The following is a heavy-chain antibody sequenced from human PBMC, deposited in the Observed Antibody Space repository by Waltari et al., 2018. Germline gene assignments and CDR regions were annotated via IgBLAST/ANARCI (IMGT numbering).Heavy chain of an antibody. Sequence: QVQLVQSGAEVKKPGASVKVSCKVSGYTLTDLSVHWVRQAPGKGREWMGGYDPEDGETVSAQIFQGRFSMTEDTSTGTAYMELSSLRSEDTAVYFCATDHHRDSGYDIWGQGTLVTVSS. D-gene: IGHD5-12*01. J-gene: IGHJ4*02. CDR1: GYTLTDLS. CDR3: ATDHHRDSGYDI. V-gene: IGHV1-24*01. CDR2: YDPEDGET.